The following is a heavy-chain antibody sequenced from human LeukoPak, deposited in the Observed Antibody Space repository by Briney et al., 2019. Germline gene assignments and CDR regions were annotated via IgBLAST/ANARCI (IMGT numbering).Heavy chain of an antibody. D-gene: IGHD2-2*01. CDR3: AKDGPYQLSKYYYFDY. V-gene: IGHV3-30*18. J-gene: IGHJ4*02. Sequence: PGGSLRLSCAASGFTFSSYGMHWVRQAPGKGLEWVAVISYDGSNKYYADSVKGRFTISRDNSKNTLYLQMNSLRAEDTAVYYCAKDGPYQLSKYYYFDYWGRGTLVTVSS. CDR1: GFTFSSYG. CDR2: ISYDGSNK.